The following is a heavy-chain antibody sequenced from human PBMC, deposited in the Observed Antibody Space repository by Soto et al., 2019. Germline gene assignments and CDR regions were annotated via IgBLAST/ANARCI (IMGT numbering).Heavy chain of an antibody. CDR2: LFYTGSS. CDR3: VRLGGSSDCYQAYGMDV. V-gene: IGHV4-39*01. D-gene: IGHD2-21*02. J-gene: IGHJ6*02. Sequence: SETLSLTCSVSGVSVSSNRYYWGWVRQPPGKGLQWIGSLFYTGSSYYDPSLRSRVTIYIDTSKNEFSLRLTSVTAADTAVYYCVRLGGSSDCYQAYGMDVWGQGTTVTVSS. CDR1: GVSVSSNRYY.